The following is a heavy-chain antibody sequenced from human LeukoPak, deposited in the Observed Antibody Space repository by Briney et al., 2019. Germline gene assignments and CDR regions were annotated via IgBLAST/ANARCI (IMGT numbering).Heavy chain of an antibody. CDR1: GYTFTSYA. J-gene: IGHJ6*03. Sequence: GASVKVSCKASGYTFTSYAMNWVRQAPGQGLEWMGWINTNTGNPTYAQGFTGRFVFSLDTSVSTAYLQISSLKAEDTAVYYCARGGYSSSSNYYYYYYMDVWGKGTTVTVSS. V-gene: IGHV7-4-1*02. D-gene: IGHD6-6*01. CDR3: ARGGYSSSSNYYYYYYMDV. CDR2: INTNTGNP.